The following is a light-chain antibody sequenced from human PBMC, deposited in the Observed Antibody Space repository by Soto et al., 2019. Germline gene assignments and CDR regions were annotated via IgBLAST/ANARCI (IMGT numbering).Light chain of an antibody. CDR1: QSVSSSY. Sequence: EIVLTQSPGTLPLSPGERATLSCRASQSVSSSYLVWYQQKPGQAPRPLIYGASTRATGIPDRFSGSGSGTDFTLTISRLEPEDFAVYYCQQHGSSPFTFGQGTKLQIK. CDR3: QQHGSSPFT. V-gene: IGKV3-20*01. CDR2: GAS. J-gene: IGKJ2*01.